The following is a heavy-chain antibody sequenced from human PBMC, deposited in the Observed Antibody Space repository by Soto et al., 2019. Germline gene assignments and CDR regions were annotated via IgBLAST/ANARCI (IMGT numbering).Heavy chain of an antibody. D-gene: IGHD1-20*01. V-gene: IGHV4-31*03. J-gene: IGHJ4*02. CDR3: ARWVEVSLDYFDS. CDR1: GGPMSNGYYY. CDR2: IYHSGRT. Sequence: SETLSLTCTVSGGPMSNGYYYWSWVRQNPGKGLEWIGHIYHSGRTYYNPSLKSRVGILVDTSKNQFSLNLNSVTAADTAVYYCARWVEVSLDYFDSWGQGTPVTVSS.